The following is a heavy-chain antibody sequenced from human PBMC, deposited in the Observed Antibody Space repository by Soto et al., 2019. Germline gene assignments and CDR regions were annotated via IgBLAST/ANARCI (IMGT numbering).Heavy chain of an antibody. V-gene: IGHV1-3*01. J-gene: IGHJ6*02. CDR3: ARVPGLGYCSGGSCHPIRYYYYGMDV. D-gene: IGHD2-15*01. CDR2: INAGNGDT. CDR1: GYTFTSYA. Sequence: ASVKVSCKASGYTFTSYAIHWVRQAPGQRLEWMGWINAGNGDTKYSQKFQGRVTINRDTSASTAYMELSYLRSEDTAVYYCARVPGLGYCSGGSCHPIRYYYYGMDVWGQGTTVTVSS.